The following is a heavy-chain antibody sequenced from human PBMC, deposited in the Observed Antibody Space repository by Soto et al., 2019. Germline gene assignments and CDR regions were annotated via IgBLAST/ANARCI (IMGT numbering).Heavy chain of an antibody. J-gene: IGHJ5*02. V-gene: IGHV4-34*01. D-gene: IGHD2-2*01. CDR1: GASLSGYY. CDR2: INHSGST. CDR3: ARAGEVVPAATGGWFDP. Sequence: ETLTLACTVYGASLSGYYWSWIRQPPGKGLEWIGEINHSGSTNYNPSLKSLVTISVDTSKNQFSLKLSSVTAADTAVYYCARAGEVVPAATGGWFDPWGQGTLVTVYS.